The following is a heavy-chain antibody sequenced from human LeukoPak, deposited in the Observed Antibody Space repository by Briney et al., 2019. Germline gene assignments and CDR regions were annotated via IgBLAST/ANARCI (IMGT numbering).Heavy chain of an antibody. V-gene: IGHV4-39*01. D-gene: IGHD1-26*01. CDR2: IYYSGST. CDR3: ARIGAAVSRQYYFDY. J-gene: IGHJ4*02. Sequence: SETLSLTCTVSGGSISSSSYYWGWIRQPPGKGLEWIGSIYYSGSTYYNPSLKSRVTISVDTSKNQFSLKLSSVTAADTAVYYCARIGAAVSRQYYFDYWGQGTLVTVSS. CDR1: GGSISSSSYY.